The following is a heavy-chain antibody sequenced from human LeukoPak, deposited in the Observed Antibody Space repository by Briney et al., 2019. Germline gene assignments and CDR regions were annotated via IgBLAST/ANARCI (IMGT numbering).Heavy chain of an antibody. CDR2: VSSDGANT. Sequence: GGSLRLSCAASGFTFSNFAMSWVRQAPGKGLEWVSAVSSDGANTYYTESLKGRFTISRDNSKNTVYLQMHSLTVEDTAVYYRAKPFGFLEWLYGGYFDSWGQGTLVTVSS. D-gene: IGHD3-3*01. CDR1: GFTFSNFA. CDR3: AKPFGFLEWLYGGYFDS. J-gene: IGHJ4*02. V-gene: IGHV3-23*01.